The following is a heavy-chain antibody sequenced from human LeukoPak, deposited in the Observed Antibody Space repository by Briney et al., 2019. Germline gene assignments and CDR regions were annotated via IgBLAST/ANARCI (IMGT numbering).Heavy chain of an antibody. CDR1: GFTFSDYY. Sequence: GGSLRLSCAASGFTFSDYYMSWIRQAPGKGLEWVSYISSSGSTIYYADSVKGRFTISRDNAKNSLYLQMNSLRDEDTAVYYCARDVDVLRFLEWLPNPPIDYWGQGTLVTVSS. J-gene: IGHJ4*02. V-gene: IGHV3-11*04. CDR3: ARDVDVLRFLEWLPNPPIDY. CDR2: ISSSGSTI. D-gene: IGHD3-3*01.